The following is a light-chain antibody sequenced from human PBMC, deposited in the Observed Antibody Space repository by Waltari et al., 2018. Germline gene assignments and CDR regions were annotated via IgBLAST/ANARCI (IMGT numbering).Light chain of an antibody. J-gene: IGLJ3*02. CDR1: SNDIGDDNY. CDR2: DVT. CDR3: TSFSTISTSL. Sequence: QSALTQPASVSGSPGQSITISCTGTSNDIGDDNYVSWYQHQSVKAPKLMIYDVTEPLSGVSNRFSGSKSGNTACLTISGLQADDEADYYCTSFSTISTSLFGGGTKVTVL. V-gene: IGLV2-14*03.